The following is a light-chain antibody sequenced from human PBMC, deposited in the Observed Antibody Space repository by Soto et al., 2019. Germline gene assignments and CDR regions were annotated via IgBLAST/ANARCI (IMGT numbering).Light chain of an antibody. J-gene: IGKJ1*01. CDR2: DAS. CDR3: QQYSSEWT. V-gene: IGKV3-20*01. CDR1: QSFSSNY. Sequence: EIVLTQSPGTLSLSPGERATLSCRASQSFSSNYLAWYQQKPGQAPRLLIYDASTRATGIPDRFIGSESGTDFTLTISRLEPEDFAVYYCQQYSSEWTFGQGTKVEI.